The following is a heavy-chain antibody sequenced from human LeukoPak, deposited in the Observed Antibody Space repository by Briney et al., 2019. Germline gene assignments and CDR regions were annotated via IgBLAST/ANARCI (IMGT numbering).Heavy chain of an antibody. J-gene: IGHJ4*02. Sequence: GGSLRLSCSASGFTFSSYTMHWVRQAPGNGLEYVSAISSNGGSTNYADSVKGRFTISRDNSKNTLYLQMSSLRPEDTAVYYCVKMFRQQLAPVYDYWGQRSLVTVSS. CDR1: GFTFSSYT. CDR3: VKMFRQQLAPVYDY. CDR2: ISSNGGST. D-gene: IGHD6-13*01. V-gene: IGHV3-64D*09.